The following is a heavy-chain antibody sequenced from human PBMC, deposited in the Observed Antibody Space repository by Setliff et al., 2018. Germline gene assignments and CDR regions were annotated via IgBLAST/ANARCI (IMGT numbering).Heavy chain of an antibody. V-gene: IGHV4-34*01. D-gene: IGHD3-22*01. CDR2: INHSGST. J-gene: IGHJ3*02. Sequence: SETLSLTCTVYGGSFSGYYWGWIRQPPGKGLEWIGKINHSGSTNYNPSLKSRVTISVDTSKNQFSLKLSSVTAADTAVYYCARASCYDDSSGYYGAGAFDIWGQGTMVTVSS. CDR3: ARASCYDDSSGYYGAGAFDI. CDR1: GGSFSGYY.